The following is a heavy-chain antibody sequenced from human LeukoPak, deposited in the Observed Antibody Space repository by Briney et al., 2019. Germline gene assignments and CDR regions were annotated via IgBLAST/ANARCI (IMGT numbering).Heavy chain of an antibody. D-gene: IGHD4-17*01. V-gene: IGHV1-2*02. Sequence: ASVKVSCKASGYTFSGYYIFWVRRAPGQGLEWMGWINPNSGGTNYAQEFQGRLTMTRDTSISTAYMELSRLRSDDTAVYYCASFGVRTVTRGGLGYWGQGTLVTVSS. CDR2: INPNSGGT. J-gene: IGHJ4*02. CDR1: GYTFSGYY. CDR3: ASFGVRTVTRGGLGY.